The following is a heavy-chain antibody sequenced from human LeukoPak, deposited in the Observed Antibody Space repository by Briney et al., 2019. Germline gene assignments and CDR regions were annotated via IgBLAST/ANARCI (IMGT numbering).Heavy chain of an antibody. D-gene: IGHD5-18*01. V-gene: IGHV3-49*04. CDR2: IRSKTYGGTT. CDR1: GFTFGDHA. CDR3: TRGPIQLWLYHGMDV. J-gene: IGHJ6*02. Sequence: PGGSLRLSCTVSGFTFGDHAMSWVRQAPGKGLEWVGFIRSKTYGGTTEYPASVKGRFIISRDDSTSIAYLQMNSLKTEDTAVYYCTRGPIQLWLYHGMDVWGQGTTVTVSS.